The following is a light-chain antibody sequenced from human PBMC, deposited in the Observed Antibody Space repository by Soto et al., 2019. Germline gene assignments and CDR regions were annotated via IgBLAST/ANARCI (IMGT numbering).Light chain of an antibody. Sequence: QSVLTQPASVSGSPGQSITISCSGTTSDVGGYDVVSWYQQHPGKAPKLMIFEVNQRPSGVSDRFSGSKSGNTASLTISGLQAGDEADYYCSSYTSSSPVVFGGGTKLTVL. CDR2: EVN. CDR1: TSDVGGYDV. V-gene: IGLV2-14*02. CDR3: SSYTSSSPVV. J-gene: IGLJ2*01.